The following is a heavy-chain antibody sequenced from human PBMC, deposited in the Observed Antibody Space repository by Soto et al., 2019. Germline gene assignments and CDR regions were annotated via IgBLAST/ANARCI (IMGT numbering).Heavy chain of an antibody. CDR3: ATWYSSSWYSESAEYFQH. CDR1: GYTFTSYG. J-gene: IGHJ1*01. CDR2: ISAYNGNT. D-gene: IGHD6-13*01. V-gene: IGHV1-18*01. Sequence: ASVKVSCKASGYTFTSYGISWVRQAPGQGLEWMGWISAYNGNTNNAQKLQGRVTMTTDTSTSTAYMELRSLRSDDTAVYYCATWYSSSWYSESAEYFQHWGQGTLVTVSS.